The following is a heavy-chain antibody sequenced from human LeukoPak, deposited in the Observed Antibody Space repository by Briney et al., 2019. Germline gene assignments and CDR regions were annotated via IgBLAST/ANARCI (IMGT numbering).Heavy chain of an antibody. J-gene: IGHJ6*03. CDR1: GGSISSYY. CDR3: AREVDRTYNHYYMDV. Sequence: PSETLSLTCTVSGGSISSYYWSWIRQPPGKGLEWIGYIYYSGSTNYNPSLKSRVTISVDTSKNQFSLKLTSVTAADTAVYYCAREVDRTYNHYYMDVWGKGTTVTIS. CDR2: IYYSGST. D-gene: IGHD1-14*01. V-gene: IGHV4-59*12.